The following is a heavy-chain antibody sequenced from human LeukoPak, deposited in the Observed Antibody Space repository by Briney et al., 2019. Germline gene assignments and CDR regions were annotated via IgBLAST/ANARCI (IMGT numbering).Heavy chain of an antibody. CDR1: GFIFDDYA. V-gene: IGHV3-9*01. J-gene: IGHJ3*02. CDR3: AKTTSTVISDVFDI. Sequence: GGSLRLSCAASGFIFDDYAMHWVRQGPGKGLEWVSGISRNSGRVDYADSVKGRFTISKDKAKSSLYLQMNSLTAEDTALYYCAKTTSTVISDVFDIWGQGTMVTVSS. CDR2: ISRNSGRV. D-gene: IGHD4-17*01.